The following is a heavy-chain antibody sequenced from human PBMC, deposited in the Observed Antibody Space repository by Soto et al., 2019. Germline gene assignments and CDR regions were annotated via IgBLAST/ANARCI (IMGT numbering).Heavy chain of an antibody. D-gene: IGHD2-15*01. CDR2: IGWNSGRI. CDR3: PKDVGYCSGGICNSFDY. J-gene: IGHJ4*02. CDR1: GFSFDDYA. V-gene: IGHV3-9*01. Sequence: EVQLVESGGGLVQPGRSLRLSCAASGFSFDDYAMHWVRQAPGKGLEWVSGIGWNSGRIDYADSVKGRFTTSRDNAKNTLYLQMNSLSAEDSALYYCPKDVGYCSGGICNSFDYWGQGTLVAVSS.